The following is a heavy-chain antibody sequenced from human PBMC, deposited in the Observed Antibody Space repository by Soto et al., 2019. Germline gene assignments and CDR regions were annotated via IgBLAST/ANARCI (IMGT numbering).Heavy chain of an antibody. CDR1: GFAFYYYN. D-gene: IGHD4-4*01. Sequence: GGSLRLACAASGFAFYYYNMNWVRPAPGRGLEWVSSISGSGIDIHFTDSVKGRFTISRDNAKTSLYLQMDSLRPEDTAIYYFAREGVTNYTDYYCDLWGHGALVTVTS. CDR2: ISGSGIDI. CDR3: AREGVTNYTDYYCDL. V-gene: IGHV3-21*01. J-gene: IGHJ4*01.